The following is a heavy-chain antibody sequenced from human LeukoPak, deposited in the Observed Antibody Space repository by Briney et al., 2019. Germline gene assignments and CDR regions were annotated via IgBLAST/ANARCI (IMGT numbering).Heavy chain of an antibody. V-gene: IGHV5-51*01. J-gene: IGHJ6*03. CDR3: GRHNGRAYYDILTGYYPPYYYYYYMDV. CDR2: IYPGDSDT. CDR1: GYSFTSYW. Sequence: GESLKISCKGSGYSFTSYWIGWVRQMPGKRLEWMGIIYPGDSDTRYSPSFQGQVTISADKSISTAYLQWSSLKASDTAMYYCGRHNGRAYYDILTGYYPPYYYYYYMDVWGKGTTVTVSS. D-gene: IGHD3-9*01.